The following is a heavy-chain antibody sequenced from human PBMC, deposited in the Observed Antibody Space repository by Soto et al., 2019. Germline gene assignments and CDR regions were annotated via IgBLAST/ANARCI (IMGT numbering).Heavy chain of an antibody. J-gene: IGHJ4*02. CDR2: IYYSGST. D-gene: IGHD5-18*01. CDR3: ARLADTAMALIDY. V-gene: IGHV4-39*01. Sequence: QLQLQESGPGLVKPSETLSLTCTVSGGSISSSSYYWGWIRQPPGKGLEWIGSIYYSGSTYYHPSLKSRVTISGDTSKNQFSLKLSSVTAADTAVYYCARLADTAMALIDYWGQGTLVTVSS. CDR1: GGSISSSSYY.